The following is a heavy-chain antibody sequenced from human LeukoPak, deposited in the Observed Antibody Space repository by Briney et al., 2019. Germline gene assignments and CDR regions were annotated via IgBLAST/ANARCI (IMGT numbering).Heavy chain of an antibody. CDR1: GASISSSTDY. CDR3: ARPRDYGSWVYFQH. V-gene: IGHV4-39*01. CDR2: IYYSGST. J-gene: IGHJ1*01. D-gene: IGHD4-17*01. Sequence: SETLSLTCTVSGASISSSTDYWGWIRQPPGKGLEWIANIYYSGSTYYNPSLKSRVTISVDTSKNQFSLKLSSVTAADTAVYYCARPRDYGSWVYFQHWGQGTLVTVSS.